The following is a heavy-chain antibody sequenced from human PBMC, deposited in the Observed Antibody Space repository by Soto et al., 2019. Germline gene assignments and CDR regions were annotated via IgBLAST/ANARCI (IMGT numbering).Heavy chain of an antibody. V-gene: IGHV3-23*01. Sequence: GGSLSLSCAASGFTFSSYAMSWVRQAPGKGLEWVSAISGSGGSTYYADSVKGRFTISRDNSKNTLYLQMNSLRAEDTAVYYCATDPRGKIAAAGQFDPWGQGTLVTVSS. CDR1: GFTFSSYA. CDR2: ISGSGGST. D-gene: IGHD6-13*01. CDR3: ATDPRGKIAAAGQFDP. J-gene: IGHJ5*02.